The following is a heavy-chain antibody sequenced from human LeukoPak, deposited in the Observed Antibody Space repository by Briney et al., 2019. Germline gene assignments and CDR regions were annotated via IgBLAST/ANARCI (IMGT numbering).Heavy chain of an antibody. V-gene: IGHV3-30*04. CDR1: GFSFSTYA. D-gene: IGHD4-17*01. CDR2: ISYDGSDI. J-gene: IGHJ6*03. CDR3: VRDIIYGAYFSDV. Sequence: GRSLRLSCAASGFSFSTYAMHWVRQAPGKGLEWVAFISYDGSDIYYADSVKGRFTVSRDNSKNTLFLQVHNLRPDDTAVFYCVRDIIYGAYFSDVWGKGTTVTVSS.